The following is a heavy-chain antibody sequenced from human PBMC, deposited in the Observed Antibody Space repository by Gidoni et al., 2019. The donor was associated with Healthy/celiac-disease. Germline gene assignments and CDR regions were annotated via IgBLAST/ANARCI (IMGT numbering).Heavy chain of an antibody. J-gene: IGHJ6*03. D-gene: IGHD3-10*01. V-gene: IGHV4-59*01. Sequence: YNPSLKSRVTISVDTSKNQFSLKLSSVTAADTAVYYCARDRATEAYYYYMDVWGKGTTVTVSS. CDR3: ARDRATEAYYYYMDV.